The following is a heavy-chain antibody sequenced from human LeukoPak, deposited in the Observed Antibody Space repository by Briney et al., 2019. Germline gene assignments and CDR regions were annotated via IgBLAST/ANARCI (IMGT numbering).Heavy chain of an antibody. CDR1: GGTFSTYS. CDR3: ARETGHGYNWMGY. V-gene: IGHV1-69*01. J-gene: IGHJ4*02. CDR2: IIPIFGTA. D-gene: IGHD5-24*01. Sequence: SVKVSCTASGGTFSTYSISWVRQAPGQGLEWKGGIIPIFGTANSAQKFQGRVTITADESTNTAYMELTCLRSEDTAVYYCARETGHGYNWMGYWGQGTLVTVSS.